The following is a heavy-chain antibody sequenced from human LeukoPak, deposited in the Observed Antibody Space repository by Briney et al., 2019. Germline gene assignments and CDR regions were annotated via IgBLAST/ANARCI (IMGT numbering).Heavy chain of an antibody. J-gene: IGHJ6*03. Sequence: GGSLRLSCADSGFTFSSYSMSWVRQAPGKGLEWVPSISSSSNYIYYADSLKGRFTISRDNAKNSLYLQMNSLRAEDTAVYYCARDQGGTIGLYHYYYMDVWGKGTTVTVSS. V-gene: IGHV3-21*01. CDR2: ISSSSNYI. CDR3: ARDQGGTIGLYHYYYMDV. D-gene: IGHD1-7*01. CDR1: GFTFSSYS.